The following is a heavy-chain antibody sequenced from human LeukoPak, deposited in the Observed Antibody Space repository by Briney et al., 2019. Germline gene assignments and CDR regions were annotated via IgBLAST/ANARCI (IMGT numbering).Heavy chain of an antibody. CDR3: VRVLWTWALNYYYGMDV. V-gene: IGHV5-51*01. J-gene: IGHJ6*02. Sequence: GESLKISGTGSGYSFSTNWIGWVRQMPGKGLEWMGIIYPGDSDTRYSPSFQGQVTISADKSISTAYLQWSSLKASDTAMYYCVRVLWTWALNYYYGMDVWGQGTTVTVSS. D-gene: IGHD2-8*02. CDR2: IYPGDSDT. CDR1: GYSFSTNW.